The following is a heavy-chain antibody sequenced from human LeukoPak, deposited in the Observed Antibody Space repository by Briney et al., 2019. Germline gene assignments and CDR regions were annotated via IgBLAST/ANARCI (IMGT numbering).Heavy chain of an antibody. CDR1: GYTFTSYD. CDR2: MNPISGNT. V-gene: IGHV1-8*01. J-gene: IGHJ4*02. CDR3: ARGEWKQPIHVGY. Sequence: GASVKVSCKASGYTFTSYDINWVRQATGQGLEWMGWMNPISGNTGYAQKFQGRVTMTRNTSISTAYMELSSLRSEDTAVYYCARGEWKQPIHVGYWGQGTLVTVSS. D-gene: IGHD6-13*01.